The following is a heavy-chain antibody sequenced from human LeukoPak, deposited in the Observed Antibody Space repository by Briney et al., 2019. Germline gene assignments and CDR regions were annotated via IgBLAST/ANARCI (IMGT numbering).Heavy chain of an antibody. V-gene: IGHV4-34*01. CDR2: INHSGST. D-gene: IGHD3-3*01. J-gene: IGHJ4*02. CDR1: GGSFSGYY. CDR3: ARGRSRITIFGVVITNKGFEY. Sequence: SETLSLTCAVYGGSFSGYYWSWIRQPPGKGLEWIGEINHSGSTNYNPSLKSRVTISVDTSKNQFSLKLSSVTAADTAVYYCARGRSRITIFGVVITNKGFEYSGQGTLVTVSS.